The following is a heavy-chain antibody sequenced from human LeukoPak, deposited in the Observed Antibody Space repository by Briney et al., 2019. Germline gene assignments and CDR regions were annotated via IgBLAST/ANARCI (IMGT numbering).Heavy chain of an antibody. J-gene: IGHJ4*02. D-gene: IGHD5/OR15-5a*01. CDR3: AKDVASTISSGGYYFDL. CDR1: GFTLSSYA. CDR2: ISGSDGST. V-gene: IGHV3-23*01. Sequence: QSGGSLRLSCAASGFTLSSYAMSWVRQAPGKGLQWVSAISGSDGSTHYADSVKGRFTISRDSPNNRLYLQMNSLRAEDTGIYYCAKDVASTISSGGYYFDLWGQGTLVTVSS.